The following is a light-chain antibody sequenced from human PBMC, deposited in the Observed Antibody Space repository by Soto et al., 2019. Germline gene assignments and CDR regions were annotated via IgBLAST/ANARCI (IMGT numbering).Light chain of an antibody. Sequence: DIQMTQSPSTLSASVGDRVTISCRASQSISSWLAWYQQKPGKAPKLLIYDASSLGSGVPSRFSGSRSGTEFTLTISSLHPDDFGTYYCQQYNSFSYTFGQGTKLQIK. CDR2: DAS. CDR1: QSISSW. V-gene: IGKV1-5*01. CDR3: QQYNSFSYT. J-gene: IGKJ2*01.